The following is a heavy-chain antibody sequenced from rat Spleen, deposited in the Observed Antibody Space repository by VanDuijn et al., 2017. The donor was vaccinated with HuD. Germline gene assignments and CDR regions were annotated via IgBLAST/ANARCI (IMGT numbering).Heavy chain of an antibody. CDR3: AKDGDADLYFDY. CDR2: ISTGGGNT. Sequence: EVQLVESDGGLVQPGRSLKLSCAASGFTFSDYYMAWVRQAPPKGLEWVATISTGGGNTYYRDSVKGRFTISRDNAKNTLYLQMDSLRSEDTATYYCAKDGDADLYFDYWGQGVMVTVSS. D-gene: IGHD4-1*01. J-gene: IGHJ2*01. CDR1: GFTFSDYY. V-gene: IGHV5-25*01.